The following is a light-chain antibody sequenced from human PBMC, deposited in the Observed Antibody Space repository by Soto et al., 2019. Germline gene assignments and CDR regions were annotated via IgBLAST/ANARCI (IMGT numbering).Light chain of an antibody. V-gene: IGLV1-44*01. Sequence: QAEVTQPPSASGTPGQRVTMSCSGSSSNIGRNTVNWYQQLPGTAPKLLIYSNIQRPSGVPDRFSASKSGTSASLAISGLRSEDQADYYCAAWDDSLNGHVVFGGGTKLTVL. CDR2: SNI. CDR1: SSNIGRNT. J-gene: IGLJ2*01. CDR3: AAWDDSLNGHVV.